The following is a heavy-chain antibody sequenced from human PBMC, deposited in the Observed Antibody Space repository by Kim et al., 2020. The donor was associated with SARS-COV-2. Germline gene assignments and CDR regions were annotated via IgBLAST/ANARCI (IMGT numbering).Heavy chain of an antibody. D-gene: IGHD3-16*01. Sequence: ASVKVSCKTSGYSFTSLDINWVRQAPGQGLEWMGSMSPTTGDGTYAQRFSARLTMTRDTSISTFYMELNSLTSDDTAVYYCARGVSEGVDFWGQGTLVIVSS. CDR3: ARGVSEGVDF. CDR1: GYSFTSLD. J-gene: IGHJ4*02. CDR2: MSPTTGDG. V-gene: IGHV1-8*01.